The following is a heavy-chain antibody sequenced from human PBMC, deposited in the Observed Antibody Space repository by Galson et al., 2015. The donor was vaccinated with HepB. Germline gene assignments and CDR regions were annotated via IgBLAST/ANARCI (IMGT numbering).Heavy chain of an antibody. CDR3: ARRDGNNWFDP. J-gene: IGHJ5*02. Sequence: SVKVSCKASGYTFTSYAINWVRQAPGQGLEWMGWINTDTGNPTYAQGFTGRFVFSLDTPVSTAYLQISSLKAEDTAVYYCARRDGNNWFDPWGQGTPVTVSS. V-gene: IGHV7-4-1*02. D-gene: IGHD5-24*01. CDR2: INTDTGNP. CDR1: GYTFTSYA.